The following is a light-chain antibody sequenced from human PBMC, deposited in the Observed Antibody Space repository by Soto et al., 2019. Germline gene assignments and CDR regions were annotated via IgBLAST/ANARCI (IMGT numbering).Light chain of an antibody. CDR3: CSYTTSSTYV. J-gene: IGLJ1*01. CDR1: SSDVGGYNY. V-gene: IGLV2-14*03. CDR2: DVS. Sequence: SALTPPASVSGSPGQSIAISCTGTSSDVGGYNYVSWYQQHPGKAPKLMIYDVSNRPSGVSNRFSGSKSGNTASLTISGLQAEDEADYYCCSYTTSSTYVFGTGTKVTVL.